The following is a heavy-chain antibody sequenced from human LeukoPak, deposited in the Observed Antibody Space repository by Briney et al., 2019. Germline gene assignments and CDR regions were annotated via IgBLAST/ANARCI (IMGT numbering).Heavy chain of an antibody. D-gene: IGHD2-15*01. J-gene: IGHJ4*02. CDR1: GGTFSSYA. CDR2: INPNSGGT. Sequence: ASVKVSCKASGGTFSSYAISWVRQAPGQGLEWMGWINPNSGGTNYAQKFQGRVTMTRDTSISTAYMELSRLRSDDTAVYYCARDCSGGRCYHTFDYWGQGTLVTVSS. V-gene: IGHV1-2*02. CDR3: ARDCSGGRCYHTFDY.